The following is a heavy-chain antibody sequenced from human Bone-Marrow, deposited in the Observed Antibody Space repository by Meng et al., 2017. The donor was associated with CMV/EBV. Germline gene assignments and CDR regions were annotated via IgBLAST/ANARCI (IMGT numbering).Heavy chain of an antibody. CDR2: IKQDGSEK. J-gene: IGHJ4*02. D-gene: IGHD6-13*01. CDR3: ARVKGIAAAGADFFDY. Sequence: GGSLRLSCAASGFTFSSYWMSWVRQAPGKGLEWVANIKQDGSEKYYVDSVKGRFTISRDNAKNSLYLQMNSLRAEDTAEYYCARVKGIAAAGADFFDYWGQGTRVTGSS. CDR1: GFTFSSYW. V-gene: IGHV3-7*01.